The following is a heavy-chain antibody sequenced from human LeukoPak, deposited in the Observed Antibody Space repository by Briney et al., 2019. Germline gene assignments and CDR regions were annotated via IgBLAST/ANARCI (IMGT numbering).Heavy chain of an antibody. CDR1: GGSFSGYY. CDR3: ARGRRCSSTSCYFYYYYGMDV. J-gene: IGHJ6*02. CDR2: INHSGST. Sequence: SETLSLTCAVYGGSFSGYYWSWIRQPPGKGLEWIGEINHSGSTNYNPSLKSRVTISVDTSKNQSSLKLSSVTAADTAVYYCARGRRCSSTSCYFYYYYGMDVWGQGTTVTVSS. D-gene: IGHD2-2*01. V-gene: IGHV4-34*01.